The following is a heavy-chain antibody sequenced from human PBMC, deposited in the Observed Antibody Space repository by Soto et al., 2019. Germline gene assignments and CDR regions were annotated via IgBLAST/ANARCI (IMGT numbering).Heavy chain of an antibody. J-gene: IGHJ3*02. Sequence: QVQLVQSGAEVKKPGSSVKVSCKASGGSFSTYGISWVRQAPGQGLEWMGGFLPVFATAKYAQKFQGRVSNTADESTYTAYMELSSLRSEDTAVYFCARDGVDVSRTTVRHGALDIWGQGTVVTVSS. CDR3: ARDGVDVSRTTVRHGALDI. V-gene: IGHV1-69*01. D-gene: IGHD4-17*01. CDR1: GGSFSTYG. CDR2: FLPVFATA.